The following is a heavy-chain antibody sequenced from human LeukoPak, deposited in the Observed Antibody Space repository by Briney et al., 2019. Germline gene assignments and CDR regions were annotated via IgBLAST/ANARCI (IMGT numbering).Heavy chain of an antibody. V-gene: IGHV3-30*18. D-gene: IGHD7-27*01. Sequence: GGSLRLSCAASGFTFSSYGMHWVRQAPGKGLEWVAVILYDGVNKYYADSVKGRFTISRDNSKNTLYLQMNSLRAEDTAVYYCAKTLNWGNWYLDLWGRGTLVTVSS. CDR2: ILYDGVNK. CDR1: GFTFSSYG. J-gene: IGHJ2*01. CDR3: AKTLNWGNWYLDL.